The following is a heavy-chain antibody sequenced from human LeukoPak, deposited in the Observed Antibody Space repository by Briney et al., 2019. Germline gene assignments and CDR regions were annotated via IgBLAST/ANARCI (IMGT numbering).Heavy chain of an antibody. CDR3: ARDKIVGATHFDY. J-gene: IGHJ4*02. CDR1: GFTFSTYW. Sequence: GGSLRLSCAASGFTFSTYWMSWVRQAPGKGLEWVANIQQDGSEKYYVDSVKGRFTISRDNAKNSLYLQMNSLRAEDTAVYYCARDKIVGATHFDYWGQGTLVTVSS. CDR2: IQQDGSEK. V-gene: IGHV3-7*01. D-gene: IGHD1-26*01.